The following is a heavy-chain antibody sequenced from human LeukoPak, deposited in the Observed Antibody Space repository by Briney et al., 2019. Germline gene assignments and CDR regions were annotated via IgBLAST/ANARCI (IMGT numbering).Heavy chain of an antibody. D-gene: IGHD1-20*01. CDR1: GFTFSSYG. Sequence: TGGSLRLSCAAPGFTFSSYGMHWVGQAPGKGLEWVAFIRYDGSNKYYADSVKGRFTISKDNSKNTLYLQMNSLRPEDTAVYYCARAIAGTTEYWGQGTLVTVSS. V-gene: IGHV3-30*02. CDR3: ARAIAGTTEY. CDR2: IRYDGSNK. J-gene: IGHJ4*02.